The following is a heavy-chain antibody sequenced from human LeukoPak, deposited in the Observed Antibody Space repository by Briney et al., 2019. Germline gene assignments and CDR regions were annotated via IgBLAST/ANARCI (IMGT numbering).Heavy chain of an antibody. Sequence: GASVKVSCKASGYTXTGYYMHWVRQAPGQGLEWMGWINPNSGGINYAQKFQGRVTMTRDTSISTAYMELSRLRSDDTAVYYCARDRLSYYYGSGQDNWFDPWGQGTLVTVSS. CDR2: INPNSGGI. CDR3: ARDRLSYYYGSGQDNWFDP. J-gene: IGHJ5*02. D-gene: IGHD3-10*01. CDR1: GYTXTGYY. V-gene: IGHV1-2*02.